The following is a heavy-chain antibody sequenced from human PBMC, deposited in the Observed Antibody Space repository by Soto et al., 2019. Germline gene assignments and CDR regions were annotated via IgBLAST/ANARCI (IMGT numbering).Heavy chain of an antibody. J-gene: IGHJ5*02. D-gene: IGHD3-10*01. CDR1: GGSISSSSYY. Sequence: SETLSLTCTVSGGSISSSSYYWGWIRQPPGKGLEWIGSIYYSGSTYYNPSLKSRVTVSVDTSKNQFSLKLSSVTAADTAVYYCARVGYYGSGSHNWFDPWGQGTLVTVSS. CDR3: ARVGYYGSGSHNWFDP. V-gene: IGHV4-39*01. CDR2: IYYSGST.